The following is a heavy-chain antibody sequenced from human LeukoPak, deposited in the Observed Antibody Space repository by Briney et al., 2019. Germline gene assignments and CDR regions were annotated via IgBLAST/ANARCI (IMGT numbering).Heavy chain of an antibody. CDR1: GFTFSSYA. J-gene: IGHJ4*02. CDR2: ISYDGSNK. D-gene: IGHD3-22*01. V-gene: IGHV3-30-3*01. CDR3: ARAHSSGYYYASCFDY. Sequence: GGSLRLSCAASGFTFSSYAMHWVRQAPGKGLEWVAVISYDGSNKYYADSVKGRFTISRDNSKNTLYLQMNSLRAEDTAVYYCARAHSSGYYYASCFDYWGQGTLVTVSS.